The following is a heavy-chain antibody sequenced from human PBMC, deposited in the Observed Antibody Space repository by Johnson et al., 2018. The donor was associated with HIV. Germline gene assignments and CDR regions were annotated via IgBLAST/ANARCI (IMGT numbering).Heavy chain of an antibody. CDR3: ARDGAIAGAATEALDL. CDR2: ISGSGTTI. V-gene: IGHV3-11*04. D-gene: IGHD1-26*01. J-gene: IGHJ3*01. CDR1: RFSFSDYY. Sequence: QVQLVESGVGVVKPGGSLRLSCSASRFSFSDYYMTRIRKAPGKGLEWVSYISGSGTTIYYADSVKGCFTISRDNSKIALYLQLNSLRPEETAVYYCARDGAIAGAATEALDLWGQGTMVIVSS.